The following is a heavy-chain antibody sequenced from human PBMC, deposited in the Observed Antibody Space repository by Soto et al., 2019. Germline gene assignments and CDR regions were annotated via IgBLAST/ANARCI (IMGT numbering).Heavy chain of an antibody. CDR1: GYTFTSYG. J-gene: IGHJ3*02. D-gene: IGHD6-19*01. V-gene: IGHV1-18*01. CDR2: ISAYNGNT. Sequence: GTSVKVSCKDSGYTFTSYGSSWVRQAPGQGLEWMGWISAYNGNTNYAQKLQGRVTMTTDTSTSTAYMELRSLRSDDTAVYYCARDVEWLARGEAFDIWGQGTMVTVSS. CDR3: ARDVEWLARGEAFDI.